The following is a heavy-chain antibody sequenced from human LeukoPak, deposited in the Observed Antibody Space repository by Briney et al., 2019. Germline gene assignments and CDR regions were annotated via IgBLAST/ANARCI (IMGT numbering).Heavy chain of an antibody. CDR3: ARGSPRGVAVAGTGWFDP. Sequence: PSETLSLTCTVSGGSISSYYWSWIRQPPGKGLEWIGEINHSGSTNYNPSLKSRVTISVDTSKNQFSLKLSSVTAADTAVYYCARGSPRGVAVAGTGWFDPWGQGTLVTVSS. CDR2: INHSGST. J-gene: IGHJ5*02. CDR1: GGSISSYY. D-gene: IGHD6-19*01. V-gene: IGHV4-34*01.